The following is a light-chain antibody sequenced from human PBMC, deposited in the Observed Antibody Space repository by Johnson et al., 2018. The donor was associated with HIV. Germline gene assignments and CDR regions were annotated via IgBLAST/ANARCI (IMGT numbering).Light chain of an antibody. CDR2: DNN. Sequence: QAVLTQPPSVSAAPGQKVTISCSGSSSNIGNNYVSWYQQLPGTAPKLLIYDNNKRPSGIPDRFSGSQSGTSATLGITGLQTGDEADYYCGTWDSSLSAGGSYVFGTGTKVTVL. J-gene: IGLJ1*01. V-gene: IGLV1-51*01. CDR1: SSNIGNNY. CDR3: GTWDSSLSAGGSYV.